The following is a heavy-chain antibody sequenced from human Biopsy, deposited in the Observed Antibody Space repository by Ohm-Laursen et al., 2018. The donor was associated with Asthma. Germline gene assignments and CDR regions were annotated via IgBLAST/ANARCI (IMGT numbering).Heavy chain of an antibody. J-gene: IGHJ4*02. D-gene: IGHD4-17*01. CDR2: HDHEEGGT. CDR1: GYSLTDLS. V-gene: IGHV1-24*01. Sequence: DSVKVSCQLSGYSLTDLSMHWVRQAPGQGLEWMGGHDHEEGGTVNARRFQGRVTMTEDTSTDTAYMELSSLSSDDTAVYYCASDFPKDYVRYNFQFWGQGTLVTVSS. CDR3: ASDFPKDYVRYNFQF.